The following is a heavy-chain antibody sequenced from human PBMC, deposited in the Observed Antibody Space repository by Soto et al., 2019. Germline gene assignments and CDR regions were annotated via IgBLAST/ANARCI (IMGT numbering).Heavy chain of an antibody. J-gene: IGHJ4*02. D-gene: IGHD4-17*01. V-gene: IGHV3-7*03. CDR2: IKYDGSEK. Sequence: PGGSLRLSCAASGFTFSSYWMSWVRQAPGKGLEWVANIKYDGSEKYYADSVKGRFTISRDNAKSSLFLQMNSLRPDDTALYYCAKDMKWGGMTTIHYFDSWGQGTLVTVSS. CDR3: AKDMKWGGMTTIHYFDS. CDR1: GFTFSSYW.